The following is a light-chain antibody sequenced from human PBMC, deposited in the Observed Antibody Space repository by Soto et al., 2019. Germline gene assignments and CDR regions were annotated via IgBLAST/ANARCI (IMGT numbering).Light chain of an antibody. V-gene: IGKV1-5*01. CDR2: DAS. CDR1: QSISRS. J-gene: IGKJ1*01. Sequence: DIKMTQSPSTLTAAVGDIVTIPCRARQSISRSLAWCQQRPGKAPKLLIYDASSLESGVPSRSRGSGSGTEFTLTISSLQPDDFETYYCQQYNSYQGTFGQGTKVDIK. CDR3: QQYNSYQGT.